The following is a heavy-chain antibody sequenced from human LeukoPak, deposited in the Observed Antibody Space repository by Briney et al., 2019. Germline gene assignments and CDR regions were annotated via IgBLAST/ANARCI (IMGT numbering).Heavy chain of an antibody. D-gene: IGHD3-3*01. J-gene: IGHJ5*02. Sequence: SETLSLTCTVSGGSISSYYWSWIRQPPGKGLEWIGYIYYSGSTNYNPSLKSRVTISVDTSKNQFPLKLSSVTAADTAVYYCARYVRYDFWSGYLNWFDPWGQGTPVTVSS. CDR1: GGSISSYY. CDR3: ARYVRYDFWSGYLNWFDP. CDR2: IYYSGST. V-gene: IGHV4-59*12.